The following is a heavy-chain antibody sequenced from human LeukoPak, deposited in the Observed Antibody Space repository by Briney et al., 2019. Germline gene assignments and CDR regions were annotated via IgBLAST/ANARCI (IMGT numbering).Heavy chain of an antibody. D-gene: IGHD3-10*01. CDR2: INPNSGGT. CDR1: GYTFTGYY. J-gene: IGHJ4*02. V-gene: IGHV1-2*02. Sequence: ASVKVSCKASGYTFTGYYMHWVRQAPGQGLEWMGWINPNSGGTNYAQKFQGRVTMTRDTSISTAYMELSSLRSEDTAVYYCASNYYGSGSYHYYFDYWGQGTLVTVSS. CDR3: ASNYYGSGSYHYYFDY.